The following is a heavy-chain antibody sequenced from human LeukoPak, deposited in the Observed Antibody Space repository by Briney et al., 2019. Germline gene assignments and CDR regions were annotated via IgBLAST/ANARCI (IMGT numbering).Heavy chain of an antibody. Sequence: SETLSLTCTVSGGSISSYYWSWIRQPPGKGLEWIGYIYYSGSTNYNPSLKSRVTISVDTSKNQFSLKLSSVTAADTAVYYCTRSDPFDKSRWYFDLWGRGTLVTVSP. CDR1: GGSISSYY. J-gene: IGHJ2*01. CDR2: IYYSGST. D-gene: IGHD3-22*01. V-gene: IGHV4-59*01. CDR3: TRSDPFDKSRWYFDL.